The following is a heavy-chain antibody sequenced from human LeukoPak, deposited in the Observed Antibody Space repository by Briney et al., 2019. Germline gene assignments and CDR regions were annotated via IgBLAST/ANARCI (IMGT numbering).Heavy chain of an antibody. CDR1: GGTFSSYA. V-gene: IGHV1-69*13. J-gene: IGHJ1*01. CDR2: IIPIFGTA. D-gene: IGHD6-6*01. CDR3: ARDLGWSIAAPG. Sequence: ASVKVSCKASGGTFSSYAISWVRQAPGQGLEWMGGIIPIFGTANYPQKFQGRVTITADESTSTAYMELSSLRSEDTAVYYCARDLGWSIAAPGWGQGNLVTVSS.